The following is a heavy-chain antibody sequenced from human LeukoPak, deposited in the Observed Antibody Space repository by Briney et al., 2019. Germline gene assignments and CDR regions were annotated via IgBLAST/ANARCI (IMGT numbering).Heavy chain of an antibody. J-gene: IGHJ4*02. CDR2: IIPILGIT. Sequence: SVKVSCKASGGTLSSYSITWVRQPPGQGLEWMGRIIPILGITNYAQKFQGRVTVTADKSTSTAYMELSSLRSEDTAVYYCARSATASPSFDDWRQGTLVTVSS. CDR3: ARSATASPSFDD. V-gene: IGHV1-69*02. CDR1: GGTLSSYS. D-gene: IGHD6-25*01.